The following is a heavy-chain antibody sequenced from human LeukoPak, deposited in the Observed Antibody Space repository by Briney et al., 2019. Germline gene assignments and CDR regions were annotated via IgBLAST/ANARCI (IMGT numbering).Heavy chain of an antibody. D-gene: IGHD3-16*01. V-gene: IGHV6-1*01. CDR3: ARSRGGANWCDP. CDR2: TYNRSNSYN. J-gene: IGHJ5*02. CDR1: GDSISSNSAA. Sequence: SQTLSLTCALSGDSISSNSAAWHWPRQSPSRSLEWLARTYNRSNSYNDYAVFVKTRITINPDTSKNQFSLQLNSETPEDTAVYYCARSRGGANWCDPWGQGTLGTVSS.